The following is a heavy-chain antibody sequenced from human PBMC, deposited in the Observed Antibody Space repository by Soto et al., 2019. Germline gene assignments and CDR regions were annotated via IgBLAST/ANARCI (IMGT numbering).Heavy chain of an antibody. J-gene: IGHJ5*02. V-gene: IGHV1-69*01. CDR1: GGTFSSYA. CDR3: ARDYECSGGSCYENWFAP. Sequence: QVQLVQSGAEVKKPGSSVKVSCKASGGTFSSYAISWVRQAPGQGLEWMGGIIPIFGTANYAQKFQGRVTITADESTSTAYMELSSVRSEDTAVYYCARDYECSGGSCYENWFAPWGQGTLVTVSS. D-gene: IGHD2-15*01. CDR2: IIPIFGTA.